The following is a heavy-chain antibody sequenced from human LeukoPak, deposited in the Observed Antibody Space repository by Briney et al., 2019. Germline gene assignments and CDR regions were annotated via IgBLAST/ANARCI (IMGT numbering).Heavy chain of an antibody. J-gene: IGHJ6*02. CDR1: GYTFTSYA. V-gene: IGHV1-3*01. CDR3: ARAVAGYYYGMDV. CDR2: INAGNGNT. D-gene: IGHD6-13*01. Sequence: ASVKVSCKASGYTFTSYAMHWVRQAPGQRLEWMGWINAGNGNTKYSQKLQGRVTMTTDTSTSTAYMELRSLRSDDTAVYYCARAVAGYYYGMDVWGQGTTVTVSS.